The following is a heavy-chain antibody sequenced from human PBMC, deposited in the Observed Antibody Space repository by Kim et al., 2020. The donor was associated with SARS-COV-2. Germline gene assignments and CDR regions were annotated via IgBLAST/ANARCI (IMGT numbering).Heavy chain of an antibody. D-gene: IGHD1-26*01. CDR3: ARDSSGSYYGNWFDP. J-gene: IGHJ5*02. Sequence: AQKFQGRVTMTRDTSTSAVYMELSSLRSEDTAVYYCARDSSGSYYGNWFDPWGQGTLVTVSS. V-gene: IGHV1-46*01.